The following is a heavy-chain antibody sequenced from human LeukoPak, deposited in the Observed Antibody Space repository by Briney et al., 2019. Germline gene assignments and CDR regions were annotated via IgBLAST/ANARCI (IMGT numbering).Heavy chain of an antibody. CDR2: VSFDGSNK. D-gene: IGHD3-9*01. Sequence: GGSLRLSCAVSGFTFTSYWMSWVRRAPGKGLEWVAVVSFDGSNKYFEDSVKGRFSISRDNSRNTLYLQMDSLRAEDTAVYYCAKAPLYDILTGYSHFDYWGQGTLVTVSS. CDR1: GFTFTSYW. CDR3: AKAPLYDILTGYSHFDY. V-gene: IGHV3-30*18. J-gene: IGHJ4*02.